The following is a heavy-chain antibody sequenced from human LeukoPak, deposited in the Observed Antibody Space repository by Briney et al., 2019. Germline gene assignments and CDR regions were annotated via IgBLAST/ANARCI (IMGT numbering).Heavy chain of an antibody. CDR2: IKQDGSAK. Sequence: SGGSLRLSCAASGLSISNDWMNWVRQAPGKGLEWVANIKQDGSAKYYVDSVKGRFTISRDNAKNSLYLQMNSLRAEDTAVYYCARGRGYYYGMDVWGQGTTVSVS. V-gene: IGHV3-7*01. CDR1: GLSISNDW. CDR3: ARGRGYYYGMDV. J-gene: IGHJ6*02.